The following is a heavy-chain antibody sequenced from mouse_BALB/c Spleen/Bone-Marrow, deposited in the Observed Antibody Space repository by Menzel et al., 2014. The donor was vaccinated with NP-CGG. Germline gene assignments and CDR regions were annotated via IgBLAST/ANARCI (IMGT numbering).Heavy chain of an antibody. J-gene: IGHJ4*01. D-gene: IGHD1-1*01. CDR3: ARLIYGSSYIVDF. CDR1: GYTFTGYW. Sequence: VKLVESGAELVKPGASVKLSCKASGYTFTGYWMHWVRQRPGQGLEWIGEINPSNGRTNYNEKFKSMATLTVDKSSSTAYMQLSSPTSEDSAVFYCARLIYGSSYIVDFWGQGTSVTVSS. CDR2: INPSNGRT. V-gene: IGHV1S81*02.